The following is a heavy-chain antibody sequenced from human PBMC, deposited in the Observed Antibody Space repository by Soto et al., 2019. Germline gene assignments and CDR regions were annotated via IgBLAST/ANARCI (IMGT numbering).Heavy chain of an antibody. Sequence: PSETLSLTCTVSGGSISSSSYYWGWIRQPPGKGLEWIGSIYYSGSTYYNPSLKSRVTISVDTSKNQFSLKLSSVTAEDTTENNCAIHGAYTPAYYDILTGYYNHFDYWGQGTLVTVSS. CDR3: AIHGAYTPAYYDILTGYYNHFDY. D-gene: IGHD3-9*01. V-gene: IGHV4-39*01. CDR1: GGSISSSSYY. J-gene: IGHJ4*02. CDR2: IYYSGST.